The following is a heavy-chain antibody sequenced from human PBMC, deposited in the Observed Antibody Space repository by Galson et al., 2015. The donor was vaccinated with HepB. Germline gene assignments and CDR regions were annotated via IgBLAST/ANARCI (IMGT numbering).Heavy chain of an antibody. CDR3: ARDRTPSLYSSGWLDPFDI. CDR1: GFKLSSYG. V-gene: IGHV3-30*03. J-gene: IGHJ3*02. D-gene: IGHD6-19*01. CDR2: ISFEGNNI. Sequence: LRLSCAASGFKLSSYGMHWVRQAPGKGLEWVAVISFEGNNIYYTDSVRGRYTISRDISKNTLYLQLNSLKAEDTAIYYCARDRTPSLYSSGWLDPFDIWGQGSMVSVSS.